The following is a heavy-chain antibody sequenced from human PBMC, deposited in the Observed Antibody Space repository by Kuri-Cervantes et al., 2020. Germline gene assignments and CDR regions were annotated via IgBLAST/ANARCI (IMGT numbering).Heavy chain of an antibody. CDR2: IYYSGST. D-gene: IGHD3-22*01. CDR3: ARASYDTRLVGNWFDP. CDR1: GGSVSSGSYY. V-gene: IGHV4-61*01. J-gene: IGHJ5*02. Sequence: SETLSLTCTVSGGSVSSGSYYWSWIRQPPGKGLEWIGYIYYSGSTYYNPSLKSRVTISVDTSKNQFSLKLSSVTAADTAVYYCARASYDTRLVGNWFDPWGQGTLVTVSS.